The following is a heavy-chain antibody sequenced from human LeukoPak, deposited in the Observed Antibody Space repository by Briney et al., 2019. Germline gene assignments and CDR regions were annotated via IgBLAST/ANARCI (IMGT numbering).Heavy chain of an antibody. D-gene: IGHD3-10*01. CDR2: ISAYNGNT. J-gene: IGHJ4*02. CDR1: GYTFTSYG. CDR3: ARGLYEYYYGSGTSCPY. Sequence: ASVKVSCKASGYTFTSYGISWVRQAPGQGLEWMGWISAYNGNTNYAQKLQGRVTMTTDTSTSTAYMELRSLRSDDTAVYYCARGLYEYYYGSGTSCPYWGQGTLVTVSS. V-gene: IGHV1-18*01.